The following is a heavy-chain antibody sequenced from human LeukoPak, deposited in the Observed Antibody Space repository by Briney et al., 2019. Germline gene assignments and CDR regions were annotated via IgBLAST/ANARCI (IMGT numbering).Heavy chain of an antibody. CDR2: INSGGST. D-gene: IGHD3-22*01. Sequence: GGSLRLSCAASGLTVSSNYMSWVRQAPGKGLYWVSVINSGGSTYYADSVKGRFTISRDNSKNTLYLQMNSLRAEDTAVYYCARGGDSSGSVRTAFDIWGQGTMVTVSS. CDR1: GLTVSSNY. CDR3: ARGGDSSGSVRTAFDI. V-gene: IGHV3-53*01. J-gene: IGHJ3*02.